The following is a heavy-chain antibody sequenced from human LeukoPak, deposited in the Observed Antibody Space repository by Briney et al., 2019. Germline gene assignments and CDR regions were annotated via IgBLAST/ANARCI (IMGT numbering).Heavy chain of an antibody. CDR2: VIPILGIA. CDR1: GGTFSSYA. D-gene: IGHD3-3*01. CDR3: AKDPLSDDWSGPGGYPLFDP. V-gene: IGHV1-69*04. J-gene: IGHJ5*02. Sequence: SVKVSCKASGGTFSSYAISWVRQAPGQGLEWMGRVIPILGIANYAQKFRGRVTITADKSTSTAYMELSSLRSEDTAVYYCAKDPLSDDWSGPGGYPLFDPWGQGTLVTVSS.